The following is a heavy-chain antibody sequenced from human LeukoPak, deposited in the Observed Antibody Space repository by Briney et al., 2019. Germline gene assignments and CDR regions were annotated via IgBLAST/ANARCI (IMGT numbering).Heavy chain of an antibody. CDR3: ARRYRSSGPFDY. CDR2: IYPGDSDA. J-gene: IGHJ4*02. CDR1: GYSFTTYW. Sequence: GESLKISCKGSGYSFTTYWIGWVRQMPGKGLEWVAIIYPGDSDARYSPSFQGQVTISADKSISTAFLQWSSLKASGAAMYYCARRYRSSGPFDYWGQGTLVTVPS. V-gene: IGHV5-51*01. D-gene: IGHD6-6*01.